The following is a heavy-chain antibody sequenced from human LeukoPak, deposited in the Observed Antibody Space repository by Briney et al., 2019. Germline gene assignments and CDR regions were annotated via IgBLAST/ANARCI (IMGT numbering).Heavy chain of an antibody. CDR1: GFTVTSNY. CDR3: VGATGFGY. D-gene: IGHD4-17*01. Sequence: SGGSLRLSCAVSGFTVTSNYMSWVRQAPGKGLEWVSVIHSGGGTYYADSVKGRFTSSRDKSKNTVYLQMNSLRAEDTAVYFCVGATGFGYWGQGSLVTVSS. V-gene: IGHV3-66*01. J-gene: IGHJ4*02. CDR2: IHSGGGT.